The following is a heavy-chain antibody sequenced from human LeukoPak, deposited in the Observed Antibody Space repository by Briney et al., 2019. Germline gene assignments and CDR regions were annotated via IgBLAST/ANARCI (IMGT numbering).Heavy chain of an antibody. CDR2: IYHSGST. CDR1: GYSISSGYY. D-gene: IGHD6-19*01. Sequence: SETLSLTCAVSGYSISSGYYCGWIRQPPGKGLERIGIIYHSGSTYYNPSLKSRVTISVDTSKNQFSLKLSSVTAADTAVYYCARRGRDKARLGYYYYYMDVWGKGTTVTVSS. V-gene: IGHV4-38-2*01. CDR3: ARRGRDKARLGYYYYYMDV. J-gene: IGHJ6*03.